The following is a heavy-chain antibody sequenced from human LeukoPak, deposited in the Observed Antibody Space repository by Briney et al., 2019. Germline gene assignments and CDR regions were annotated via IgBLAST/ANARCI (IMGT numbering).Heavy chain of an antibody. V-gene: IGHV3-21*05. D-gene: IGHD1-26*01. CDR2: ISGSGGDI. J-gene: IGHJ4*02. CDR1: GFTFSSYA. CDR3: ARDIRAVGVTLYFDY. Sequence: PGGSLRLSCAASGFTFSSYAMHWVRQAPGKGLEWLSYISGSGGDIHYADSVKGRFTVSRDNAKNSLYLQMNSLRAEDTAMYYCARDIRAVGVTLYFDYWGQGILVTVTS.